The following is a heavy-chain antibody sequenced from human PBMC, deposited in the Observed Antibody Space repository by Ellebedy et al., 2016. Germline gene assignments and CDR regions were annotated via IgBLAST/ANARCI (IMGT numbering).Heavy chain of an antibody. J-gene: IGHJ6*02. CDR1: GFSFGEFA. D-gene: IGHD6-25*01. Sequence: GGSLRLXXTASGFSFGEFAMHWVRQVPGKGLEWVSLISGDESRRYYADAVRGRFTISRDNSKNALHLQMSSLRADDSGLYYCAKGSATDYYYNGLDVWGLGTTVTVSS. V-gene: IGHV3-43D*04. CDR2: ISGDESRR. CDR3: AKGSATDYYYNGLDV.